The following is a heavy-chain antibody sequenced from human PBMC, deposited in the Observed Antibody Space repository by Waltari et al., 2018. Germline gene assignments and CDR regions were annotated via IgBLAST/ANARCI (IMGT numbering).Heavy chain of an antibody. CDR1: GGTFSSYA. CDR2: IIPSFGTA. V-gene: IGHV1-69*14. CDR3: ARGSINYYDSSGYRAFDI. Sequence: QVQLVQSGAEVKKPGSSVEVSCKASGGTFSSYAISWVRQAPGQGLEWMGGIIPSFGTANYAQKFQGRVTITADKSTSTAYMELSSLRSEDTAVYYCARGSINYYDSSGYRAFDIWGQGTMVTVSS. D-gene: IGHD3-22*01. J-gene: IGHJ3*02.